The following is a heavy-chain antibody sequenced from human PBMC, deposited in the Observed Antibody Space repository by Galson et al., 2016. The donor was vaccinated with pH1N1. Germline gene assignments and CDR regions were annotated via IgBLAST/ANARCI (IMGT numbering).Heavy chain of an antibody. Sequence: LSLTCTVSGGSISSYYWSWIRQPPGKGLEWIGYIYYSGSTNYNPSLKSRVTISVDTSKNQFSLILTPVTAADTAVYYCARAMTYSSSSARLGGFDPWGQGTLVTVSS. V-gene: IGHV4-59*01. J-gene: IGHJ5*02. CDR1: GGSISSYY. D-gene: IGHD6-6*01. CDR2: IYYSGST. CDR3: ARAMTYSSSSARLGGFDP.